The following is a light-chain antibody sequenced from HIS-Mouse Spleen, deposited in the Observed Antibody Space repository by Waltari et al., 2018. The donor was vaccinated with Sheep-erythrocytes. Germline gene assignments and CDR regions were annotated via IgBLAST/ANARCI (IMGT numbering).Light chain of an antibody. CDR2: EGS. CDR1: SSDVGSYNL. CDR3: CSYAGSSTPWV. V-gene: IGLV2-23*01. J-gene: IGLJ3*02. Sequence: QSALTQPASVSGSPGQSITISCTGTSSDVGSYNLVSWYQQYPGKAPNLMIYEGSKRPSGVSNRFSGSKSGNTASLTISGLQAEDEADYYCCSYAGSSTPWVFGGGTKLTVL.